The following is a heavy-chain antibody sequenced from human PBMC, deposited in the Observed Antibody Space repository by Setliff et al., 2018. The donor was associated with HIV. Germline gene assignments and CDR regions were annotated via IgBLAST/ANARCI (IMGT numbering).Heavy chain of an antibody. CDR2: ISGSGRNT. V-gene: IGHV3-23*01. CDR1: GFTFNTYA. CDR3: ARRKLEVWVNDYYSYYLDV. Sequence: GGSLRLSCAASGFTFNTYAMSWVRQAPGKGLEWVTAISGSGRNTYYADSVKGRFTISRDNSKNTVSLQMNSLTAEDTAVYYCARRKLEVWVNDYYSYYLDVWGKGTTVTVSS. D-gene: IGHD1-1*01. J-gene: IGHJ6*03.